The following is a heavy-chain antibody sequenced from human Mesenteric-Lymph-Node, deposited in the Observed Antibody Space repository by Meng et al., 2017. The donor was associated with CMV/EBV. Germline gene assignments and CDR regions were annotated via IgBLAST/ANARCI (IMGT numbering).Heavy chain of an antibody. J-gene: IGHJ5*02. Sequence: CKASGYTFTSYYMHWVRQAPGQGLEWMGIINPSGGSTSYAQKFQGRVTMTRDTSTSTVYMELSSLRSEDTAVYYCASGYSGYDLPKTWGQGTLVTVSS. V-gene: IGHV1-46*01. D-gene: IGHD5-12*01. CDR1: GYTFTSYY. CDR3: ASGYSGYDLPKT. CDR2: INPSGGST.